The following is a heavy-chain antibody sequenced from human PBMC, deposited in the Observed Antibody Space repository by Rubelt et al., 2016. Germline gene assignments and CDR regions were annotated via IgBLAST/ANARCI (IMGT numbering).Heavy chain of an antibody. Sequence: QVQLQQWGAGLLKPSETLSLTCAVYGGSFSGYYWSWIRQPPGKGLEWIGEINHSGSTNYNPSLKSRVTISVETSKNQVSLKLSSVTAADTAVYYCASGSSEWLMDAFDIWGQGTMVTVSS. D-gene: IGHD6-19*01. CDR3: ASGSSEWLMDAFDI. CDR1: GGSFSGYY. J-gene: IGHJ3*02. V-gene: IGHV4-34*01. CDR2: INHSGST.